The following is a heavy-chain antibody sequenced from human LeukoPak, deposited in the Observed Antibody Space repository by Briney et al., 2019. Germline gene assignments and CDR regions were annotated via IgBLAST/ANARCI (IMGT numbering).Heavy chain of an antibody. CDR2: IYYGGST. CDR1: GGSISSSSYY. V-gene: IGHV4-39*01. D-gene: IGHD2-2*01. Sequence: SETLSLICSVSGGSISSSSYYWGWIRQPPGKGLEWIGNIYYGGSTYYNPSLKSRVTISVDTSKTKFSLKLSSVTAADTAVYYCARQGRNRDFCSSISCHYFDFWGQGALATVSS. CDR3: ARQGRNRDFCSSISCHYFDF. J-gene: IGHJ4*02.